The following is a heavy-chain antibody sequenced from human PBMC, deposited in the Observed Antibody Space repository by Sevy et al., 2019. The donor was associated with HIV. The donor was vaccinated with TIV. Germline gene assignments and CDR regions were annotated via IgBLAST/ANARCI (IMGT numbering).Heavy chain of an antibody. J-gene: IGHJ4*02. CDR1: GFTFGDYA. CDR2: IRSKGYGGTT. D-gene: IGHD1-1*01. CDR3: ARGGVGSGNGDY. V-gene: IGHV3-49*03. Sequence: GGSLRLSCTASGFTFGDYAVSWFRQAPGKGLEWVGFIRSKGYGGTTEYAASVKGRFTISRDDSKSIAYLQMNSLKIEDTALYYCARGGVGSGNGDYWGQGTLVTVSS.